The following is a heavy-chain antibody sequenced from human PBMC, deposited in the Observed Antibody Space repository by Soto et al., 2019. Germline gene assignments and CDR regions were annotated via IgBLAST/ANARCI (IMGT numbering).Heavy chain of an antibody. CDR3: AKGTSSEFLLSFDD. CDR2: ITGSGDHS. J-gene: IGHJ4*01. V-gene: IGHV3-23*01. Sequence: EVQLLQSGGGLVQPGGSLRLSCLASGFPSSTYGFSTYAMTWVRQPPGKGLEWVSVITGSGDHSYYADSVKGRFTISRDNSRNTLFLQMDSLRADDTAVYFCAKGTSSEFLLSFDDWGHGTLVTVSS. CDR1: GFPSSTYGFSTYA. D-gene: IGHD3-10*01.